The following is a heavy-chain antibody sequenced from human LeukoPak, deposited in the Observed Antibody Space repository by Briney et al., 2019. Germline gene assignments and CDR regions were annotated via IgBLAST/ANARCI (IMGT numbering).Heavy chain of an antibody. D-gene: IGHD3-22*01. CDR2: ISSDGSST. CDR3: ARRESSGHYDY. J-gene: IGHJ4*02. CDR1: GSTFSRYA. Sequence: GGSLRLSCAASGSTFSRYAMHWVRQAPGKGLEYVSAISSDGSSTYYANAVKGRFTISRDNSKNTLYLQMGSLRAEDMAVYYCARRESSGHYDYWGQGTLVTVSS. V-gene: IGHV3-64*01.